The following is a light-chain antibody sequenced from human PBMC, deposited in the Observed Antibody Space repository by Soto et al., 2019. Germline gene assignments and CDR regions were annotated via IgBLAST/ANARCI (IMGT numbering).Light chain of an antibody. CDR1: QAINSY. J-gene: IGKJ4*01. CDR3: QHLNAFPLT. CDR2: GGS. V-gene: IGKV1-9*01. Sequence: IQLTQSPSSLSASVGDRVTITCRASQAINSYLAWYQQEPGKAPKLLIYGGSTLQSGAPSRFSGSGSGTDFTLTISSLQSEDFATYYCQHLNAFPLTFGGGTKVEI.